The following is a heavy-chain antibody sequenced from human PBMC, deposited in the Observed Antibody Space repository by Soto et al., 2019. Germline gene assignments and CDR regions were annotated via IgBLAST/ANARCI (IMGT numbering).Heavy chain of an antibody. Sequence: GGSLRLSCAASGFTFSDYYMSWIRQAPGKGLEWVSYISSSGSTIYYADSVKGRFTISRDNAKNSLYLQMNSLRAEDTAVYYCARDGFTVTTGYYYYYMDVWGKGTTVTVSS. D-gene: IGHD4-17*01. CDR1: GFTFSDYY. CDR2: ISSSGSTI. V-gene: IGHV3-11*01. CDR3: ARDGFTVTTGYYYYYMDV. J-gene: IGHJ6*03.